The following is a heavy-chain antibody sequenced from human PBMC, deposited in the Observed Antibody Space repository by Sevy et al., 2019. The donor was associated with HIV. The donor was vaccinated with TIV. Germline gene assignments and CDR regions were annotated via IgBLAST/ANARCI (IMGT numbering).Heavy chain of an antibody. V-gene: IGHV1-18*01. CDR1: GYSFTNFG. CDR3: AGAVPYYDILTGRNYFDY. J-gene: IGHJ4*02. D-gene: IGHD3-9*01. Sequence: ASVKVSCKASGYSFTNFGISWVRQAPGQGLEWMGWISAHNANTKYAQKVQGRVTMTTDTSTSTAYMELRSLRSDDTAVYYCAGAVPYYDILTGRNYFDYWGQGTLVTVSS. CDR2: ISAHNANT.